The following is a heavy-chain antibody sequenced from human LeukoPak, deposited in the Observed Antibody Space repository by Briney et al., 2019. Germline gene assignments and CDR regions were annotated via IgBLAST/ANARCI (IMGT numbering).Heavy chain of an antibody. V-gene: IGHV1-18*01. CDR2: ISAYNGNT. D-gene: IGHD3-3*01. CDR1: GYTFTNYG. Sequence: ASVKVSCKAPGYTFTNYGVTWVRQAPGQGLEWMGWISAYNGNTDYAQKLQGRVTMTTDTSTSTAYMELRSLRSDDTAVYYCARVLRFAPYYFDYWGQGTLVTVSS. J-gene: IGHJ4*02. CDR3: ARVLRFAPYYFDY.